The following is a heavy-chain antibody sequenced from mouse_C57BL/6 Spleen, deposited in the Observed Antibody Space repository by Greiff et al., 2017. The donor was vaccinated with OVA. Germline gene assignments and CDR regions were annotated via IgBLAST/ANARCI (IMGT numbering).Heavy chain of an antibody. V-gene: IGHV7-3*01. Sequence: VMLVESGGGLVQPGGSLSLSCAASGFTFTDYYMSWVRQPPGQALEWLGFIRNKANGYTTEYSASVKGRFSISRDNSQSILYLQMNARRAEDSATYDCARYGNYDSPYYAMDYWGPGTSVTVSA. D-gene: IGHD2-1*01. CDR3: ARYGNYDSPYYAMDY. J-gene: IGHJ4*01. CDR2: IRNKANGYTT. CDR1: GFTFTDYY.